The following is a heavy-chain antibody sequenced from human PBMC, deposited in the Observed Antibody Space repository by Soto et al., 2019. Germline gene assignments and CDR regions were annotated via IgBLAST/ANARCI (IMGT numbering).Heavy chain of an antibody. CDR2: ISGSGGST. D-gene: IGHD3-22*01. CDR1: GFTFSSYA. Sequence: GGSLRLSCAASGFTFSSYAMSWVRQAPGKGLEWVSAISGSGGSTYYADSVKGRFTISRDNSKNTLYLQMNSLRAEDTAVYYCAKGPITMIVVVILGYYYGMDVWGQGTTVTVSS. J-gene: IGHJ6*02. V-gene: IGHV3-23*01. CDR3: AKGPITMIVVVILGYYYGMDV.